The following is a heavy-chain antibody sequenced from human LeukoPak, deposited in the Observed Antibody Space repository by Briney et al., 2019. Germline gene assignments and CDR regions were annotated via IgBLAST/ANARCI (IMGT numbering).Heavy chain of an antibody. D-gene: IGHD2-21*02. CDR2: VYHSGST. CDR3: ARRTDCGGDCYYDAFDI. Sequence: KPSETLSLTCTVSGGSISNYYWSWIRQPPGKGLEWIGYVYHSGSTNYNPSLKSRITISVDTSKTQFSLKLSSVTAADTAVYYCARRTDCGGDCYYDAFDIWGQGTMVTVSS. J-gene: IGHJ3*02. CDR1: GGSISNYY. V-gene: IGHV4-59*08.